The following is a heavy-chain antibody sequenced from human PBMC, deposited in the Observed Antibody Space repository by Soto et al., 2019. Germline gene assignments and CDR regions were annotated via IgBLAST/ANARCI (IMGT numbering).Heavy chain of an antibody. V-gene: IGHV3-7*03. CDR3: ARWESSDWYLGI. CDR1: GFTFSGYW. D-gene: IGHD6-19*01. CDR2: VNQDGSQK. Sequence: ESGGGLVQPGGSLRLSCAGSGFTFSGYWMTWVRQPPGKGLEWVASVNQDGSQKFYVDSVKGRFTISRDNDKNSLFLQMISLRAEDTAVYYCARWESSDWYLGIWGQGTLVTVSS. J-gene: IGHJ4*02.